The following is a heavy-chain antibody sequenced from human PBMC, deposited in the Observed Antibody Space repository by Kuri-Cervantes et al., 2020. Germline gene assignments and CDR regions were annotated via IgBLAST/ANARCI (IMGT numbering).Heavy chain of an antibody. CDR2: IFSNDEK. Sequence: SGPTLVKPTEPLTLTCTVSGFSLSNARMGVSWIRQPPGKALEWLAHIFSNDEKSYSTSLKSRLTISKDTSKSQVVLTMTNMDPVDTATYYCAHYGGGSGSDEFDYWGQGTLVTVSS. V-gene: IGHV2-26*01. J-gene: IGHJ4*02. CDR1: GFSLSNARMG. D-gene: IGHD3-10*01. CDR3: AHYGGGSGSDEFDY.